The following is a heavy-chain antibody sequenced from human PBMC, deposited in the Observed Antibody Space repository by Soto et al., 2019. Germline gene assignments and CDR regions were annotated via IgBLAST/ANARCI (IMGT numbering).Heavy chain of an antibody. CDR3: VREDDGGDRDYYGLDV. CDR1: GGSINSDHYH. J-gene: IGHJ6*02. Sequence: QVQLQESGPGLVRPSQTLSLTCTVSGGSINSDHYHWTWIRQAPGKGLEWIGYIHYTGSIRYNPSLQSRVTMSVDTSKNLFSLNLSSVTAADTAVYFCVREDDGGDRDYYGLDVWGQGTTVTVSS. D-gene: IGHD2-21*02. CDR2: IHYTGSI. V-gene: IGHV4-30-4*01.